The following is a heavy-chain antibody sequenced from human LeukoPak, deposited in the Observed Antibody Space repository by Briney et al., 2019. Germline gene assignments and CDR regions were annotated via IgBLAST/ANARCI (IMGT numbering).Heavy chain of an antibody. V-gene: IGHV4-34*01. Sequence: SETLSLTCAVLGESFSGYYWTWIRQTPGKGLEWIGEISHSGNTNYNPSLKSRVTISGDTAKNQFPLMLSSVTAADTAVYYCARQHCSKTTCSDYRGQGTLVTVSS. CDR3: ARQHCSKTTCSDY. D-gene: IGHD2-2*01. CDR1: GESFSGYY. CDR2: ISHSGNT. J-gene: IGHJ4*02.